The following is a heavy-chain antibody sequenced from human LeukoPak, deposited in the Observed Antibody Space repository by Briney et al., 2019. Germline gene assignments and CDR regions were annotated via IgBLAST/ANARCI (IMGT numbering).Heavy chain of an antibody. CDR2: IGDSGAAT. J-gene: IGHJ4*02. V-gene: IGHV3-23*01. Sequence: GGSLRLSCAASGFTFSSYAMTWVRQAPGKGLEWVSTIGDSGAATYYADAVKGRFTISRDNSKNTVYLQMNSLRAEDTAVYYCAKMDGSGSYLDYWGQGSLVTVSS. CDR1: GFTFSSYA. D-gene: IGHD3-10*01. CDR3: AKMDGSGSYLDY.